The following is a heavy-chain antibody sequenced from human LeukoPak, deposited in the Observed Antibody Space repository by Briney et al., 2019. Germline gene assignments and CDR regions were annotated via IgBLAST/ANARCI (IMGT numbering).Heavy chain of an antibody. CDR3: ARASDSSGYYAPQHYFDY. CDR2: INPSGGST. J-gene: IGHJ4*02. Sequence: EASVKVSCKASGYTFTSYYMHWVRQAPGQGLEWMGIINPSGGSTSYAQKFQGRVTMTRDTSTSTVYMELSSLRSEDTAVYYCARASDSSGYYAPQHYFDYWGQGNPGHRLL. V-gene: IGHV1-46*03. D-gene: IGHD3-22*01. CDR1: GYTFTSYY.